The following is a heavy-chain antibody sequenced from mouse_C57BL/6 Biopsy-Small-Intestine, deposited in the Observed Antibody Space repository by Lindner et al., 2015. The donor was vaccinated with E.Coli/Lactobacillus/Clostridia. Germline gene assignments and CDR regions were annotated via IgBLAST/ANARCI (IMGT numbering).Heavy chain of an antibody. D-gene: IGHD1-1*01. CDR1: GYTFTGYW. CDR2: ILPGSDT. CDR3: ARYYGKGMDY. Sequence: VQLQESGAELMKPGASVKLSCKATGYTFTGYWIEWVKQRPGHGLEWIGEILPGSDTNYNEKFKGKATFTADTSSNTAYMQLSSLTTEDSAVYFCARYYGKGMDYWGQGTSVAVSS. J-gene: IGHJ4*01. V-gene: IGHV1-9*01.